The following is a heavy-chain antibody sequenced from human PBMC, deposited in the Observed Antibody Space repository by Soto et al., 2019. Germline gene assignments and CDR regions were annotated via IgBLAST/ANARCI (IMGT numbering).Heavy chain of an antibody. J-gene: IGHJ4*02. CDR3: ARDEFKYYDSSGYYYGGNFDY. Sequence: ASVKVSCKASGYTFTSYGSSWVRQAPGQRLEWMGWINAGNGNTKYSQKFQGRVTITRDTSASTAYMELSSLRSEDTAVYYCARDEFKYYDSSGYYYGGNFDYWAREPWSPSPQ. V-gene: IGHV1-3*01. CDR2: INAGNGNT. CDR1: GYTFTSYG. D-gene: IGHD3-22*01.